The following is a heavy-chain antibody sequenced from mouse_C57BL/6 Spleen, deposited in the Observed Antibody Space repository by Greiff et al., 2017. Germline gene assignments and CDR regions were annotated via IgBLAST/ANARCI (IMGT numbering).Heavy chain of an antibody. Sequence: VQLKQSGAELVKPGASVKLSCTASGFNINDYYMHWVKQRTEQGLEWIGRIDPGDGDTKYAPKFQGKATITAATSSNTAYLQLSSLTSEDTAVYYCARFGATTFFDYWGQGTTLTVSS. CDR2: IDPGDGDT. V-gene: IGHV14-2*01. J-gene: IGHJ2*01. CDR3: ARFGATTFFDY. D-gene: IGHD2-12*01. CDR1: GFNINDYY.